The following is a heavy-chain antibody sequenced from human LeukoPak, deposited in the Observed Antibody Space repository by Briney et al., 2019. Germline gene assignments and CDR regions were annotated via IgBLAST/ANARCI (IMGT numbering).Heavy chain of an antibody. Sequence: GGSLRLSCAAPGFTFNTDWMSWVCQAPGKRLERVANTKEDGSDIYYVDSVKGRFTISRENAKNSLYLQMNSLRAEDTAVYYCARGVYYFDYWGQGTLVTVSS. CDR2: TKEDGSDI. V-gene: IGHV3-7*03. D-gene: IGHD2/OR15-2a*01. J-gene: IGHJ4*02. CDR3: ARGVYYFDY. CDR1: GFTFNTDW.